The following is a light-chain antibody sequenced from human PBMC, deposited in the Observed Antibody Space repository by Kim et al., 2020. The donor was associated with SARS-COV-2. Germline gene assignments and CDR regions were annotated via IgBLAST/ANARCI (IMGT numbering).Light chain of an antibody. Sequence: SYELTQPPSVSVSPGQTASITCSGDKLDDRYVGWYQQKPGQSPFLIIYQDAKRPSGIPERFSGASFGNTATLTISGTQSIDEADYYCQAWDSGTAGVFGGGTQLTVL. CDR1: KLDDRY. V-gene: IGLV3-1*01. CDR2: QDA. J-gene: IGLJ2*01. CDR3: QAWDSGTAGV.